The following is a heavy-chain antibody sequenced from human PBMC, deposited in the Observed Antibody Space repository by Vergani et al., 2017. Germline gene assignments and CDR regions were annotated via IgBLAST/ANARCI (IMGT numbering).Heavy chain of an antibody. V-gene: IGHV4-39*07. CDR1: GGSISSGSYY. J-gene: IGHJ5*02. CDR2: INHSGST. Sequence: QVQLQESGPGLVKPSQTLSLTCTVSGGSISSGSYYWSWIRQPPGKGLEWIGEINHSGSTNYNPSLKSRGTISVDTSKNQFSLKLSSVTAADTAVYYCGRAGPNYDILTGYYYIGFDPWGQGTLVTVSS. D-gene: IGHD3-9*01. CDR3: GRAGPNYDILTGYYYIGFDP.